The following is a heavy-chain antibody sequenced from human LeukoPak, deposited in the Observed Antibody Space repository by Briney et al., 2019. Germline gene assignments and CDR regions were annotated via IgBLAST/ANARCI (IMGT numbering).Heavy chain of an antibody. J-gene: IGHJ4*02. V-gene: IGHV4-34*01. CDR2: INHSGST. Sequence: KPSETLSLTCAVYGASFSGYYWSWIRQPPGKGLEWIGEINHSGSTNYNPSLKSRVTISVDTSKNQFSLKLSSVTAADTAVYYCARGGGRERRFGYWGQGTLVTVSS. CDR1: GASFSGYY. D-gene: IGHD1-1*01. CDR3: ARGGGRERRFGY.